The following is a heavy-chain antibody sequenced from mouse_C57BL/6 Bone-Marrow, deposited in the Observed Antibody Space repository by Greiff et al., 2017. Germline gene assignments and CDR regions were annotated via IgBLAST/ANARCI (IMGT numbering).Heavy chain of an antibody. CDR1: GYTFTSYW. Sequence: VQLQQPGAELVMPGASVKLSCKASGYTFTSYWMHWVKQRPGQGLEWIGEIDPSDSYTNYNQKFKGKSTLTVDKSSSTAYMQLSRLTSEDSAVYYCSRCDSFYFDDWGQGTTLTVSS. CDR3: SRCDSFYFDD. J-gene: IGHJ2*01. D-gene: IGHD2-4*01. V-gene: IGHV1-69*01. CDR2: IDPSDSYT.